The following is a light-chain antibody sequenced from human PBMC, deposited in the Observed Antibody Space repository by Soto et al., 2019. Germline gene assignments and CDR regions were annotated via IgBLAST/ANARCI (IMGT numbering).Light chain of an antibody. CDR3: GAWDGSLSGAV. Sequence: QSVLTQPPSASGTPGQTVTISCSGSNSNIGSNTVSWYQQLPGTAPKLLIYYDNMRPSGVPDRISGSKSGTSATLGISGLQSEDEADYYCGAWDGSLSGAVFGRGTQLTVL. CDR1: NSNIGSNT. CDR2: YDN. J-gene: IGLJ7*01. V-gene: IGLV1-44*01.